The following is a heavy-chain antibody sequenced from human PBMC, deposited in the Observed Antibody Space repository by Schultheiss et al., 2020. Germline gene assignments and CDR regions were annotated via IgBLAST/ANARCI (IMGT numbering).Heavy chain of an antibody. V-gene: IGHV4-38-2*02. Sequence: SQTLSLTCAVSGYSISSGYYWGWIRQPPGKGLEWIGYIYYSGSTYYNPSLKSRVTISVDTSKNQFSLKLSSVTAADTAVYYCARDRNYYGMDVWGQGTTVTVSS. CDR3: ARDRNYYGMDV. CDR1: GYSISSGYY. CDR2: IYYSGST. J-gene: IGHJ6*02.